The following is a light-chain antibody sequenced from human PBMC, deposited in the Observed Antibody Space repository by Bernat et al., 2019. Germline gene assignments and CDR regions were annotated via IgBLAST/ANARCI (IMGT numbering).Light chain of an antibody. Sequence: DIQMTQFPSTLSASVGDRVTITCRASQSISNWLVWYQQKPGQAPNLLIYQASTLESGVPSRFSGSGSGTEFTLTISSLQPDDSATYYCHQYNSYPYTFGQGTKLETK. CDR1: QSISNW. CDR2: QAS. V-gene: IGKV1-5*03. J-gene: IGKJ2*01. CDR3: HQYNSYPYT.